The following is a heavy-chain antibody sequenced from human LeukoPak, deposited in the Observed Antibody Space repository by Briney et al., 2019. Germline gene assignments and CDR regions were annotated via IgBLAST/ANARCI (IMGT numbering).Heavy chain of an antibody. Sequence: SETLSLTCTVSGGSISSGGYYWSWIRQPPGEGLEWIGYIYHSGSTYYNPSLKSRVTISVDRSKNQFSLKLSSVTAADTAVYYCARDGGMGAFDIWGQGTMVTVSS. V-gene: IGHV4-30-2*01. CDR1: GGSISSGGYY. CDR3: ARDGGMGAFDI. CDR2: IYHSGST. J-gene: IGHJ3*02. D-gene: IGHD3-16*01.